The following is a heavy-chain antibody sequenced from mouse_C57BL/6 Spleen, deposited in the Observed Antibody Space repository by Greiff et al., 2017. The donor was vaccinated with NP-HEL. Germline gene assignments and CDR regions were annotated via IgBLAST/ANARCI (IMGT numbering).Heavy chain of an antibody. CDR3: ARPLDGPLMDY. Sequence: QVQLQQPGAELVKPGASVKLSCKASGYTFTSYWLHWVKQRPGQGLEWIGMIHPNSGSTNYNEKFKSKATLTVDKSSSTAYMQLSSLTSEDSAVYYCARPLDGPLMDYWGQGTSVTVSS. CDR1: GYTFTSYW. V-gene: IGHV1-64*01. D-gene: IGHD2-3*01. CDR2: IHPNSGST. J-gene: IGHJ4*01.